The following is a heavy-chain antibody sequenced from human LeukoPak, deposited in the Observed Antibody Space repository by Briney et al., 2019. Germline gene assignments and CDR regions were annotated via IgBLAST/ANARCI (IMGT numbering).Heavy chain of an antibody. CDR3: AIGYCSSTSCYEEYYFDY. V-gene: IGHV4-39*01. CDR2: IYYSGST. CDR1: GGSISSSSYY. D-gene: IGHD2-2*01. J-gene: IGHJ4*02. Sequence: PSETLSLTCTVSGGSISSSSYYWGWTRQPPGKGLEWIGSIYYSGSTYYNPSLKSRVTISVDTSKNQFSLKLSSVTAADTAVYYCAIGYCSSTSCYEEYYFDYWGQGTLVTVSS.